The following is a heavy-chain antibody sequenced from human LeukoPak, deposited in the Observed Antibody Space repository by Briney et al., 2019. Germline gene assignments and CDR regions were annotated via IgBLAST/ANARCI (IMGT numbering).Heavy chain of an antibody. J-gene: IGHJ4*02. V-gene: IGHV3-23*01. D-gene: IGHD1-26*01. CDR2: SGNSXST. Sequence: SGNSXSTYYXDSXXXXXXXXRDNXKXTVYLQMNSLRAEDTAVYYCAKVSAWAMVGATYFDYWGQGTLVTVSS. CDR3: AKVSAWAMVGATYFDY.